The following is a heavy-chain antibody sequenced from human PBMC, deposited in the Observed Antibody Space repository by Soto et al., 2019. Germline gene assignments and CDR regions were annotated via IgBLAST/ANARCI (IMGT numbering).Heavy chain of an antibody. V-gene: IGHV4-34*01. CDR1: GGSFSGYY. CDR3: ARAGPRYCSGGSCYGPYMDV. CDR2: INHSGST. Sequence: PSETLSLTCAVYGGSFSGYYWSWIRQPPGKGLEWIGEINHSGSTNYNPSLKSRVTISVDTSKNQFSLKLSPVTAADTAVYYCARAGPRYCSGGSCYGPYMDVWGKGTTVTSP. D-gene: IGHD2-15*01. J-gene: IGHJ6*03.